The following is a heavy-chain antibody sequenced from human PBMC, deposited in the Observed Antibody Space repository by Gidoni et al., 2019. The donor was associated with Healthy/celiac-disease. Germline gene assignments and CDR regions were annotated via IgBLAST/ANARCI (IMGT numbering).Heavy chain of an antibody. Sequence: EVQLLESGGGLVQRGGSLRLSCAASGFTFSSHAMSWVRQAPGKGLEGVSAISGSGGSTYYADSVTGRFTISSDNSKHTLYLQMTSLRAEDTAVYYCAKGPWYGSGSYYYYYGMDVWGQGTTVTVSS. CDR3: AKGPWYGSGSYYYYYGMDV. D-gene: IGHD3-10*01. CDR2: ISGSGGST. J-gene: IGHJ6*02. V-gene: IGHV3-23*01. CDR1: GFTFSSHA.